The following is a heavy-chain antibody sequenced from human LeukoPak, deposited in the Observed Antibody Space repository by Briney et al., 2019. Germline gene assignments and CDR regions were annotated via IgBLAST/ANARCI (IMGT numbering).Heavy chain of an antibody. CDR1: GGSISSYY. CDR3: ARQGDYGDYNWFDP. J-gene: IGHJ5*02. V-gene: IGHV4-59*08. CDR2: IYYSGST. D-gene: IGHD4-17*01. Sequence: SETLSLTCTVSGGSISSYYWSWIRQPPGKGLEWIGYIYYSGSTNYNPSLKSRVTMSVDTSKNQFSLKLSSVTAADTAVYYCARQGDYGDYNWFDPWGQGTLVTVSS.